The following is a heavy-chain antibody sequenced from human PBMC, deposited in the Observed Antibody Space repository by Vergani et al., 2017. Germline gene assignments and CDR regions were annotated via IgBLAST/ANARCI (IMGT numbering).Heavy chain of an antibody. CDR3: AKVGSEGVVVTPWDYYYYGMDV. D-gene: IGHD2-21*02. Sequence: VQLVESGGGLVKPGGSLRLSCAASGFTFSSYGMHWVRQAPGKGLEWVAVISYDGSNKYYADSVKGRFTISRDNSKNTLYLQMNSLRAEDTAVYYCAKVGSEGVVVTPWDYYYYGMDVWGQGTTVTVSS. J-gene: IGHJ6*02. CDR2: ISYDGSNK. CDR1: GFTFSSYG. V-gene: IGHV3-30*18.